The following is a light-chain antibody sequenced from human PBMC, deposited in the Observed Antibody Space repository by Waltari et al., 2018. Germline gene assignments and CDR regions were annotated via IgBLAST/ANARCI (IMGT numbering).Light chain of an antibody. CDR3: GLYTSSSTWV. CDR2: DVT. Sequence: NQPLPGKAPKLIIYDVTEGPSGVSKRFSGSKSSDTASLTISGLQAEDEADYYCGLYTSSSTWVFGGGTKVTVL. V-gene: IGLV2-14*03. J-gene: IGLJ3*02.